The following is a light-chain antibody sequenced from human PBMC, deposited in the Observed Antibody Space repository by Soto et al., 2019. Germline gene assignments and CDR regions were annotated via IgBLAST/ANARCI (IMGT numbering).Light chain of an antibody. Sequence: EIVLTQSPATLSFSPGERATLSCRASQSVSSKLAWYQQKPGQAPRLLIYGASTRATGIPARFSGSGSGTDFTLTVSKLEPEEVEVYHWQQNGDSITFGGGTKVDI. CDR3: QQNGDSIT. V-gene: IGKV3-20*01. CDR2: GAS. CDR1: QSVSSK. J-gene: IGKJ4*01.